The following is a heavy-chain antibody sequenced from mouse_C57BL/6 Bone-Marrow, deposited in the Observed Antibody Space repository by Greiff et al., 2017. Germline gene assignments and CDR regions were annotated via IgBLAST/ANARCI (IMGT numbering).Heavy chain of an antibody. Sequence: QVQLKQPGTELVKPGASVKLSCTASGYTFTSYWMHWVKQRPGQGLEWIGNINPSNGGTNYNEKCKSKATLTVDKSSSTAYMQLSSLTSEDSAVYYCAKGRVIYYDYDGGYYFDYWGQGTTLTVSS. CDR3: AKGRVIYYDYDGGYYFDY. D-gene: IGHD2-4*01. CDR2: INPSNGGT. J-gene: IGHJ2*01. V-gene: IGHV1-53*01. CDR1: GYTFTSYW.